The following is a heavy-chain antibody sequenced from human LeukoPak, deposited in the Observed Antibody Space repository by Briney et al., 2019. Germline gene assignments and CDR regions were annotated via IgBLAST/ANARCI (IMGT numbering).Heavy chain of an antibody. D-gene: IGHD3-22*01. CDR3: ARQTYYYDSSGQTVYYFDY. V-gene: IGHV1-69*04. CDR1: GGTFSSYA. J-gene: IGHJ4*02. CDR2: IIPILGIA. Sequence: SVKVSCKASGGTFSSYAISWVRQAPGQGLEWMGRIIPILGIANYAQKFQGRVTITADKSTSTAYMELSSLRSEDTAVYYCARQTYYYDSSGQTVYYFDYWGQGTLVTVSS.